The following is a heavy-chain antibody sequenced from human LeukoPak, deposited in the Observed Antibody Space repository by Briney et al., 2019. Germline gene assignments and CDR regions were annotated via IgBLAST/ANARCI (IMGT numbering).Heavy chain of an antibody. CDR3: ARRYGSGSSGTFDY. Sequence: SETLSLTCAVSGGSISSSNWWSWVRQPPRKGLEGIGEIYHSGSTNYNPSLKSRVTISVDTSKNQFSLKLSSVTAADTAVYYCARRYGSGSSGTFDYWGQGTLVTVSS. J-gene: IGHJ4*02. V-gene: IGHV4-4*02. CDR1: GGSISSSNW. CDR2: IYHSGST. D-gene: IGHD3-10*01.